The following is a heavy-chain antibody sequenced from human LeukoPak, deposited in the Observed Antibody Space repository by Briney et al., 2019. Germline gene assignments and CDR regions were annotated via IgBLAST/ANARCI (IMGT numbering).Heavy chain of an antibody. CDR2: ISGSGGRT. D-gene: IGHD3-22*01. CDR3: AKRGVVIRVILVGFHKEAYYFDS. V-gene: IGHV3-23*01. CDR1: GITLSNYG. Sequence: GGSLRLSCAVSGITLSNYGMSWVRQAPGKGLEWVAGISGSGGRTNYADSVKGRFTISRDNPKNTLYLQMNSLRTEDTAVYFCAKRGVVIRVILVGFHKEAYYFDSWGQGALVTVSS. J-gene: IGHJ4*02.